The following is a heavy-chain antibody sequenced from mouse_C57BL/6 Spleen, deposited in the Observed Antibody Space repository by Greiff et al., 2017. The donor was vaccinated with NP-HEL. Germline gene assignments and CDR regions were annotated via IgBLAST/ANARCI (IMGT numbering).Heavy chain of an antibody. CDR1: GYTFTDYN. CDR2: INPNNGGT. D-gene: IGHD1-1*01. CDR3: ARTYYYGSGPWFAY. V-gene: IGHV1-22*01. J-gene: IGHJ3*01. Sequence: EVQLQQSGPELVKPGASVKMSCKASGYTFTDYNMHWVKQSHGKSLEWIGYINPNNGGTSYNQKFKGKATLTVNKSSSTAYMELRSLTSEDSAVYYCARTYYYGSGPWFAYWGQGTLVTVSA.